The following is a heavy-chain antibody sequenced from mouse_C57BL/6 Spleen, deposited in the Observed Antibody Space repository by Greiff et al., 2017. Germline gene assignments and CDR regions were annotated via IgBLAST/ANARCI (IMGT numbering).Heavy chain of an antibody. V-gene: IGHV1-64*01. D-gene: IGHD4-1*01. Sequence: QVQLKQPGAELVKPGASVKLSCKASGYTFTSYWMHWVKQRPGQGLEWIGMIHPNSGSTNYNEKFKSKATLTVDKSSSTAYMQLSSLTSEDSAVYYCARGTGHYAMDYWGQGTSVTVSS. CDR2: IHPNSGST. J-gene: IGHJ4*01. CDR1: GYTFTSYW. CDR3: ARGTGHYAMDY.